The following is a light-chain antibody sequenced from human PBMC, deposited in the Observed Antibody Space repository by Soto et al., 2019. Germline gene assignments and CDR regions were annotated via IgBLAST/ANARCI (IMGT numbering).Light chain of an antibody. V-gene: IGKV1-5*03. CDR1: QSISSW. Sequence: DIPLTQSPSTLSASVGDRVTITCRASQSISSWLAWYQQKPGKAPKLLIYKASSLESGVPSRFSGSGSGTEFTLTISSLQPDDFATYYCQQYNSYSSITFGQGTRLEI. CDR2: KAS. CDR3: QQYNSYSSIT. J-gene: IGKJ5*01.